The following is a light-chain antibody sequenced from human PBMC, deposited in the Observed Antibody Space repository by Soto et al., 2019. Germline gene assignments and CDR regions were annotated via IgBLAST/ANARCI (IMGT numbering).Light chain of an antibody. Sequence: QYALTQPASVSGSPGQSITISCTGTSSDVGDYNFVSWHQHHPGRAPKVIIYDVSNRPSGVSDRFSGSKSGNTASLTISGLQVEDEADYYCSSYTSRTTPYVFGTGTKVTVL. CDR1: SSDVGDYNF. V-gene: IGLV2-14*03. J-gene: IGLJ1*01. CDR3: SSYTSRTTPYV. CDR2: DVS.